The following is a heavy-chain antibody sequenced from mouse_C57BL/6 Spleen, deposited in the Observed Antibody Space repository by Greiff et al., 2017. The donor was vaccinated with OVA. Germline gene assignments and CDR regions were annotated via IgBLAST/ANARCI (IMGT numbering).Heavy chain of an antibody. CDR2: IYPRSGNT. Sequence: QVQLQQSGAELARPGASVKLSCKASGYTFTSYGISWVKQRTGQGLEWIGEIYPRSGNTYYNEKFKGKATLTADKSSSTSYMELRSLTSEDSSGYFCARSPYDYSLFAYWGQGTLVTVSA. D-gene: IGHD2-4*01. CDR3: ARSPYDYSLFAY. J-gene: IGHJ3*01. CDR1: GYTFTSYG. V-gene: IGHV1-81*01.